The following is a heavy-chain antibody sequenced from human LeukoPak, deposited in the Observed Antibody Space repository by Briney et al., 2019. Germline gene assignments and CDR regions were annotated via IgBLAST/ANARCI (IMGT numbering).Heavy chain of an antibody. CDR1: GYTFTGYY. Sequence: ASVKVSCKTSGYTFTGYYVHYVRQAPGQGLEWMGRINPNSGDTNYAQHFQGRVTMTRDTSITTAYMDLSRLTSDDTAVYYCARDYCGGDCFPDYWGQGTLITVSS. CDR3: ARDYCGGDCFPDY. V-gene: IGHV1-2*06. D-gene: IGHD2-21*02. J-gene: IGHJ4*02. CDR2: INPNSGDT.